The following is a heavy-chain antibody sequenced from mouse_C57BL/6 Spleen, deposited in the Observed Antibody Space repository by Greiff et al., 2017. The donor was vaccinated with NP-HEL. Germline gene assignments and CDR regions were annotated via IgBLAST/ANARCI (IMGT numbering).Heavy chain of an antibody. CDR2: INPSNGGT. J-gene: IGHJ3*01. V-gene: IGHV1-53*01. Sequence: QVQLQQPGTELMKPGASVKLSCKASGYTFTSYWMHWVKQRPGQGLEWIGNINPSNGGTNYNEKFKSKATLTVDKSSSTAYMQLSSLTSEDSAVYYCARPHIYYDYDWFAYWGQGTLVTVSA. CDR3: ARPHIYYDYDWFAY. D-gene: IGHD2-4*01. CDR1: GYTFTSYW.